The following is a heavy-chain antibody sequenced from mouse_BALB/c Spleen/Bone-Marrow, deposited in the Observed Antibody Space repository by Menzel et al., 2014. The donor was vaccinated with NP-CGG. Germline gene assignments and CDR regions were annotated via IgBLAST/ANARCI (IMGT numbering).Heavy chain of an antibody. CDR3: ARKSQRAYDSMNY. CDR1: GYTFTSYY. J-gene: IGHJ4*01. Sequence: QVQLQQPGPELVKPGASVRISCKASGYTFTSYYVHWVRQRPGQGLEWIGWIYPGDFNTKYNEKFKGKATLTADKSSSTASVQVSSLTSEDSAVYFCARKSQRAYDSMNYWGQGTSVTVSS. V-gene: IGHV1S56*01. CDR2: IYPGDFNT. D-gene: IGHD2-4*01.